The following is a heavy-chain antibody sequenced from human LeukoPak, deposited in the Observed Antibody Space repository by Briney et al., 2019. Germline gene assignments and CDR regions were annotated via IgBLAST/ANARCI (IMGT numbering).Heavy chain of an antibody. J-gene: IGHJ4*02. CDR3: ARGFSTCYYDSSGYQDY. Sequence: GGSLRLSCAASGFTFSSYSMNWVRQAPGKGLEWVSSISSSSSYIYYADSVKGRFTISRDNAKNSLYLQMNSLRAEDTAVYYCARGFSTCYYDSSGYQDYWGQGTLVTVSS. CDR1: GFTFSSYS. D-gene: IGHD3-22*01. V-gene: IGHV3-21*01. CDR2: ISSSSSYI.